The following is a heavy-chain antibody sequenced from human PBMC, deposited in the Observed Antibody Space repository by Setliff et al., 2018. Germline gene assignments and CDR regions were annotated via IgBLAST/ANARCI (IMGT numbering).Heavy chain of an antibody. CDR1: GGSISSSY. D-gene: IGHD3-22*01. J-gene: IGHJ5*02. Sequence: SETLSLTCTVSGGSISSSYWSWIRQPPGKGLEWIGYIYSSGSTNNNPSLKSRATISVDTSKNQFSLKLGSVTAADTAVYYCARAAKYDSSGYYGSWFDPWGQGTLVTVSS. V-gene: IGHV4-59*01. CDR3: ARAAKYDSSGYYGSWFDP. CDR2: IYSSGST.